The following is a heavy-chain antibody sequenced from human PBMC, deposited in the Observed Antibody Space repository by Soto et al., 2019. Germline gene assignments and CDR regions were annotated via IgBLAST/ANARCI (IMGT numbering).Heavy chain of an antibody. CDR2: ISGSGGST. V-gene: IGHV3-23*01. CDR1: GFTFRSYA. D-gene: IGHD3-10*01. J-gene: IGHJ4*02. CDR3: AKSGIMGYGSGSYFFGDY. Sequence: GGSLRLSCAASGFTFRSYAMSWVRQAPGKGLEWVSAISGSGGSTYYADSVKGRFTISRDNSKNTLYLQMNSLRAEDTAVYYCAKSGIMGYGSGSYFFGDYWGQGTLVTVSS.